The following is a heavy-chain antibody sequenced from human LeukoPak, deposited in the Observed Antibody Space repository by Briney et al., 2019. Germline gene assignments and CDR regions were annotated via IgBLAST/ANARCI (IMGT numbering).Heavy chain of an antibody. CDR2: ISSSSSTI. J-gene: IGHJ4*02. V-gene: IGHV3-48*01. Sequence: GGSLRLSCAVSGFTFSSYSKNWVRQAPGKGLEWVSYISSSSSTIYYADSVKGRFTISRDNAKTSLYLQMHSLRAEDTAVYYCARGIDYWGQGTLVTVSS. CDR1: GFTFSSYS. CDR3: ARGIDY.